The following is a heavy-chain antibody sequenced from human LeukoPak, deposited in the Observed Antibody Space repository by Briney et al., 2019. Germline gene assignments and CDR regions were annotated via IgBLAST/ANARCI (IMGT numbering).Heavy chain of an antibody. CDR2: ISSSGST. V-gene: IGHV4-61*02. CDR1: GDSISSGDYY. D-gene: IGHD3-22*01. CDR3: ARGPYSYDSSGAFDI. J-gene: IGHJ3*02. Sequence: SETLSLTCTVSGDSISSGDYYWSWIRQPAGQGLEWVGRISSSGSTNYNPYLKSRVTISVDTSKKQFSLKLSSVTAADTAVYFCARGPYSYDSSGAFDIWGQGTMVTVSS.